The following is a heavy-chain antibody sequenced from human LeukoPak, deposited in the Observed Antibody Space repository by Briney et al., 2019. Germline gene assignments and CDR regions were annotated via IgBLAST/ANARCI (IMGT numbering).Heavy chain of an antibody. CDR3: AKEYLHVFGYFQH. J-gene: IGHJ1*01. V-gene: IGHV3-30*18. CDR1: GFTFSSYG. Sequence: GGSLRLSCAASGFTFSSYGMHWVRQAPGKGLEWVAVISYDGSNKYYADSVKGRFTISRDNSKSTLYLQMNILRAEDTAVYYCAKEYLHVFGYFQHWGQGTLVTVSS. CDR2: ISYDGSNK. D-gene: IGHD3-3*01.